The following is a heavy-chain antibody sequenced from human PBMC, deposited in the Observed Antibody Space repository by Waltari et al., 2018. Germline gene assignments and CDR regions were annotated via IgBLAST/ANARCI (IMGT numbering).Heavy chain of an antibody. D-gene: IGHD3-10*01. J-gene: IGHJ4*02. CDR3: ASTHWGFGDPVFDY. CDR2: IYYSGST. CDR1: GGPISSSSYY. Sequence: QLQLQESGPGLVKPSETLSLTCTVSGGPISSSSYYWGWIRQPPGKGLEWIGSIYYSGSTYYNPSLKSRVTISVDTSKNQFSLKLSSVTAADTAVYYCASTHWGFGDPVFDYWGQGTLVTVSS. V-gene: IGHV4-39*07.